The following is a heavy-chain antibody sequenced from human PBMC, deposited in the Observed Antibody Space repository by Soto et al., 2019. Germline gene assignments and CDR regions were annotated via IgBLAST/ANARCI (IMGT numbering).Heavy chain of an antibody. CDR1: GFTFSSYG. V-gene: IGHV3-33*01. D-gene: IGHD6-19*01. J-gene: IGHJ4*02. Sequence: QVQLVESGGGVVQPGRSLRLSCAASGFTFSSYGMHWVRQAPGKGLEWVAVIWYDGSNKYYADSVKGRFTISRDNSKNTLYLQMNSLRAEDTAVYYCARDFEVAGTGGLDYWGQGTLVTVSS. CDR2: IWYDGSNK. CDR3: ARDFEVAGTGGLDY.